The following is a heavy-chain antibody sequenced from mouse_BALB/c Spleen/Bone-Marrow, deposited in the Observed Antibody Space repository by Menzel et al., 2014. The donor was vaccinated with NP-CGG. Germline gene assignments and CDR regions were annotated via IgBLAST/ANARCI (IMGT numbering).Heavy chain of an antibody. Sequence: VQLQQSGAELVKPGASVKLSCTASGFNIKDTYMHWVKQRPEQGLEWIGRIDPGNGNTKYDPKFQGKATITADTSSNTAYLQLSSLTSEDTAVYYCASLDDYIYWGQGTLVTVSA. V-gene: IGHV14-3*02. J-gene: IGHJ3*01. D-gene: IGHD2-4*01. CDR3: ASLDDYIY. CDR2: IDPGNGNT. CDR1: GFNIKDTY.